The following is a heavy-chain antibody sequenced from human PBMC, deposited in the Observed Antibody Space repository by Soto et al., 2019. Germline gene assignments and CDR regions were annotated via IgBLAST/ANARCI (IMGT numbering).Heavy chain of an antibody. CDR2: ISGYSGNA. CDR1: GYIFSDYG. Sequence: QVQVMQSGAEVKKPGDSVKVSCKTSGYIFSDYGINWVRQAPGQGLEWMGWISGYSGNANLAQKFQGRVTMITDKSTRTAYMELRRLRSDDTAVYYCAKRTSGTTWGESDYWGQGTLVTVSS. CDR3: AKRTSGTTWGESDY. D-gene: IGHD4-17*01. V-gene: IGHV1-18*04. J-gene: IGHJ4*02.